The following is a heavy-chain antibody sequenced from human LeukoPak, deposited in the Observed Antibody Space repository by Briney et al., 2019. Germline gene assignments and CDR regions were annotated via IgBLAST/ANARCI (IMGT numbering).Heavy chain of an antibody. J-gene: IGHJ4*02. D-gene: IGHD5-12*01. CDR1: GFSFNNYA. Sequence: GGSLRLSCVASGFSFNNYAMNWVHQAPGKGLEWVSLIIGSSGSTFYADSVKGRFTISRDKSKNTLYLQMNSLRAEDTAVYYCAKGAYDYIEMAYFDYWGQGSLVTVSS. CDR3: AKGAYDYIEMAYFDY. CDR2: IIGSSGST. V-gene: IGHV3-23*01.